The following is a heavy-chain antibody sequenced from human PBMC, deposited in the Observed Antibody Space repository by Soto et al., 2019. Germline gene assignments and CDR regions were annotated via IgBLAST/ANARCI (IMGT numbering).Heavy chain of an antibody. Sequence: EVQLVESGGGLVKPGGSLRLSCAASGFTFSSYSMNWVRQAPGKGLECVSSISSSSSYIYYADSVKGRFTISRDNAKNSLYLQMNSLRAEDTAVYYCARAGIAVAGIGYWGQGTLVTVSS. V-gene: IGHV3-21*01. CDR2: ISSSSSYI. J-gene: IGHJ4*02. D-gene: IGHD6-19*01. CDR1: GFTFSSYS. CDR3: ARAGIAVAGIGY.